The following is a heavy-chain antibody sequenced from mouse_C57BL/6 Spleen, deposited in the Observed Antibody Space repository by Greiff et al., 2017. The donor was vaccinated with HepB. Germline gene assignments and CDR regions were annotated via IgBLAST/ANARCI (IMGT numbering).Heavy chain of an antibody. CDR3: ARTHYGNWYFDV. Sequence: QVQLQQPGAELVMPGASVKLSCKASGYTFTSYWMHWVKQRPGQGLEWIGEIDPSDSYTNYNQKFKGKSTLTVDKSSSTAYMQLSSLTSEDSAVYYCARTHYGNWYFDVWGTGTTVTVSS. J-gene: IGHJ1*03. D-gene: IGHD2-1*01. CDR1: GYTFTSYW. CDR2: IDPSDSYT. V-gene: IGHV1-69*01.